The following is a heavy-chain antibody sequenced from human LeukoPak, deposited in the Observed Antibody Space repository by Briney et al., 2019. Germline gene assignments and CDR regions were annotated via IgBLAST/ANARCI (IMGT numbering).Heavy chain of an antibody. J-gene: IGHJ4*02. CDR1: GFTFSSYS. Sequence: GGSLRLSCAASGFTFSSYSMNWVRQAPGKGLEWVSSISSSSSYIYYADSVKGRFTISRDNAKNSLYLQMNSLRAEDTAVYYCARDRFRSGYYTHWGQGTLVTVSS. CDR2: ISSSSSYI. CDR3: ARDRFRSGYYTH. D-gene: IGHD3-3*01. V-gene: IGHV3-21*01.